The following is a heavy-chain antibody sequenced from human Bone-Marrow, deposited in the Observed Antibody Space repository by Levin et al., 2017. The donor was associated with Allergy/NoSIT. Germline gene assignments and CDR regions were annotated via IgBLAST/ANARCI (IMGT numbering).Heavy chain of an antibody. D-gene: IGHD2-2*01. CDR2: INSASTYT. V-gene: IGHV3-21*06. J-gene: IGHJ4*02. CDR1: GFTFSTYR. Sequence: EASVKVSCAASGFTFSTYRMTWVRQAPGKGLQWVSSINSASTYTKYADSVKGRFTISRDNAKNSLYLQMNSLRAEDTAVYYCAREEAGYCSVTTCYEGVDYWGQGTLVTVSS. CDR3: AREEAGYCSVTTCYEGVDY.